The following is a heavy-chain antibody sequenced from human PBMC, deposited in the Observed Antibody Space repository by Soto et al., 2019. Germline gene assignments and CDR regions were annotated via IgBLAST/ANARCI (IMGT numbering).Heavy chain of an antibody. V-gene: IGHV1-69*02. J-gene: IGHJ6*02. D-gene: IGHD2-15*01. CDR1: GGSFTSFI. CDR2: IIPVLDVE. Sequence: QVQLVQSGAEVKKPGSSGKVSCKASGGSFTSFIVTWVRQATGQGLEWMGRIIPVLDVEYYAQKFQGRLTIPADKSTNTAYMELRSLRSEDTAVYSLAKSPNPGSATPSDYGMACWGLGPTVNVSS. CDR3: AKSPNPGSATPSDYGMAC.